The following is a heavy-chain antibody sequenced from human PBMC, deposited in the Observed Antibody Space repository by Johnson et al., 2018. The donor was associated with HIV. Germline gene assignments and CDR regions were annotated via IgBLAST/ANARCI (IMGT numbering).Heavy chain of an antibody. Sequence: QVQLVESGGGVVQPGRSLRLSCAASGFTFSSYAMHWVRQAPGKGLEWVAVISYDGSNKYYADFVKGRFIISRDNSKNTLYIQMNSLRAEDTAVYYCARLTGQQLVPRGGAFDIWGQGTMVTVSS. J-gene: IGHJ3*02. CDR1: GFTFSSYA. CDR2: ISYDGSNK. CDR3: ARLTGQQLVPRGGAFDI. D-gene: IGHD6-13*01. V-gene: IGHV3-30*14.